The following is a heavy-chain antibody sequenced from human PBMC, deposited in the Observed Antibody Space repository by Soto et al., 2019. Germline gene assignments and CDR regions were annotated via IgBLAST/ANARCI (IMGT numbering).Heavy chain of an antibody. D-gene: IGHD3-10*01. V-gene: IGHV3-23*01. Sequence: EVQLLESGGGLVQPGGSLRLSCAASGFTFNNYAMTWVRQAPGKGLEWVSAISGGGDTTSYADSVKGRFTVSRDGSKKSLNVQLGSPRAAGTVLAYCANGRGGTGSLTPRVDFWGQGTLVTVSS. CDR3: ANGRGGTGSLTPRVDF. J-gene: IGHJ4*02. CDR1: GFTFNNYA. CDR2: ISGGGDTT.